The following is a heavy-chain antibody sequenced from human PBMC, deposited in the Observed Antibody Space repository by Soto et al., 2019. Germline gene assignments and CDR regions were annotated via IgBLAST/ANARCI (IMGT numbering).Heavy chain of an antibody. J-gene: IGHJ4*02. CDR1: GGSVSSSNW. V-gene: IGHV4-4*02. CDR2: IYHSGST. Sequence: NPSETLSLTCAVSGGSVSSSNWWSWVRQPPGKGLEWIGEIYHSGSTNYNPSLKSRVTISVDRSKNQFSLRLNSVTAADTAVYYCARLYGDNALAYWGQGTLVTVSS. CDR3: ARLYGDNALAY. D-gene: IGHD4-17*01.